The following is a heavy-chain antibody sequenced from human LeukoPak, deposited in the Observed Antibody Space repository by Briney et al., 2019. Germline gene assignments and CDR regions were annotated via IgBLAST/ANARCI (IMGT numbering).Heavy chain of an antibody. CDR1: GFSLTTNGVG. D-gene: IGHD4-17*01. Sequence: SGPTLVNPTQTLTLTCTFSGFSLTTNGVGVGWIRQPPGKALEWLALIYWDDNKLYSPSLRSRVTITKDTSKNQVVLTMTNMAPVDTATYYCAHYGDYRFMYYFDHWGQGALVTVSS. CDR3: AHYGDYRFMYYFDH. V-gene: IGHV2-5*02. J-gene: IGHJ4*02. CDR2: IYWDDNK.